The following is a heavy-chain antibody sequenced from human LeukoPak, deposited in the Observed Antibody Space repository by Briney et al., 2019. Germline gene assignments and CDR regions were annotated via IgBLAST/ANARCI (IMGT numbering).Heavy chain of an antibody. Sequence: GASVKVSCKASGYTFIGYYIHWVRQAPGQGLEWMGWINPNSGGTNYAQKFQGRVTMTRDTSISTAYMELSRLRSDDTAVYYCARDEVGATNWFDPWGQGTLATVSS. J-gene: IGHJ5*02. D-gene: IGHD1-26*01. CDR2: INPNSGGT. V-gene: IGHV1-2*02. CDR3: ARDEVGATNWFDP. CDR1: GYTFIGYY.